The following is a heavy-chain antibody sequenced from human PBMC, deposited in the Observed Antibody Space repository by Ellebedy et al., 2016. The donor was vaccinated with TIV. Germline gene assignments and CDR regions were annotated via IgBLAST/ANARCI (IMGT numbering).Heavy chain of an antibody. V-gene: IGHV4-30-4*01. CDR2: IYYSGST. CDR3: ARAVVNLWAFDI. Sequence: MPSETLSLTCTVSGGSISSGDYYWSWIRQPPGKGLEWIGYIYYSGSTYYNPSLKSRVTISVDTSKNQFSLKLSSVTAEDTAVYYCARAVVNLWAFDIWGQGTMVTVSS. CDR1: GGSISSGDYY. D-gene: IGHD4-23*01. J-gene: IGHJ3*02.